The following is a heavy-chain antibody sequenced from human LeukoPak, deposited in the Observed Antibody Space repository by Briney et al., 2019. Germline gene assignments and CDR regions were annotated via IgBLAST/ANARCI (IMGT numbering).Heavy chain of an antibody. CDR1: GYTFTCYY. J-gene: IGHJ4*02. Sequence: ASVKVSCKASGYTFTCYYMHWVRQAPGQGLEWMGRINPNSGGTNYAQKFQGRVTMTRDTSISTAYMELSRLRSDDTAVYYCARCFSSGWYYFDYWGQGTLVTVSS. CDR3: ARCFSSGWYYFDY. CDR2: INPNSGGT. V-gene: IGHV1-2*06. D-gene: IGHD6-19*01.